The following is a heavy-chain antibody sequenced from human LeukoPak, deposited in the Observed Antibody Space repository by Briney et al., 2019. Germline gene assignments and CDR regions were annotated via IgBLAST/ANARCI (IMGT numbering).Heavy chain of an antibody. D-gene: IGHD1-14*01. V-gene: IGHV4-61*08. J-gene: IGHJ4*02. Sequence: PSQTLSLTCSVSGGSISSRDHYWSWIRLPPGKGLEWIGYIYYSGSTNYNPSLKSRVTISVDTSKNQFSLKLSSVTAADTAVYYCARHREGNDYWGQGTLVTVSS. CDR1: GGSISSRDHY. CDR3: ARHREGNDY. CDR2: IYYSGST.